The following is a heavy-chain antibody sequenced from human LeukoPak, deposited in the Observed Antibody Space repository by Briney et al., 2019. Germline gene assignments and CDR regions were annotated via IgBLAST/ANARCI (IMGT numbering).Heavy chain of an antibody. CDR1: GGSISSSSYY. Sequence: SETLSLTCTVSGGSISSSSYYWCWIRQPPGKGLEWIGSIYYSGSTYYNPSLKSRVTISVDTSKNQFSLKLSSVTAADTAVYYCARQGYSSSWFAFDYWGQGTLVTVSS. V-gene: IGHV4-39*01. CDR3: ARQGYSSSWFAFDY. J-gene: IGHJ4*02. CDR2: IYYSGST. D-gene: IGHD6-13*01.